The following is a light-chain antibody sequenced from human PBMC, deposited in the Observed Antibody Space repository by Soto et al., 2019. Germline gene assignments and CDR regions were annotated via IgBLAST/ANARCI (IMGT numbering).Light chain of an antibody. CDR2: EVS. CDR1: SSDVGGYNY. V-gene: IGLV2-8*01. Sequence: QSALTQPPSASGSPGQSVTISCTGTSSDVGGYNYVSWYQQHPGKAPKLMIYEVSKRTSGVPDRFSVSKSGTTASLTVSGLQAEDEDDYYCSSYAGSNSFVLFGGGTKLTVL. CDR3: SSYAGSNSFVL. J-gene: IGLJ2*01.